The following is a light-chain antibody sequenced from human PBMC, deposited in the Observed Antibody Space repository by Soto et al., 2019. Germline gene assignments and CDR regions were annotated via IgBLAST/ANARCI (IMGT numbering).Light chain of an antibody. CDR2: DAS. Sequence: DIQMTQSPSPLSASIADRVTITCRASESIRTWLAWYQHKPGKAPKFLIYDASSLESGVPSRFSGSGSGTEFTLTISNLQPDDFATYFCQQYHNYPRTFGQGTKVDIK. CDR3: QQYHNYPRT. CDR1: ESIRTW. V-gene: IGKV1-5*01. J-gene: IGKJ1*01.